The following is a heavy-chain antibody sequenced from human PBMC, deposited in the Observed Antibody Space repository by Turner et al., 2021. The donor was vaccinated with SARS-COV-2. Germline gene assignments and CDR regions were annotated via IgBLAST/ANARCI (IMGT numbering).Heavy chain of an antibody. V-gene: IGHV3-33*01. CDR2: IWNDGSNK. D-gene: IGHD6-19*01. Sequence: QVQLVESGGGVVQPGRSLRLSCEASGFTFSNHGMHWARQAPGKGLEWVTIIWNDGSNKYYNDSVRGRFTISRDNSKNTLYLQMNSLRAEDTAVYYCARGCGGSSGCFLIDYWGQGTLVTVSS. J-gene: IGHJ4*02. CDR1: GFTFSNHG. CDR3: ARGCGGSSGCFLIDY.